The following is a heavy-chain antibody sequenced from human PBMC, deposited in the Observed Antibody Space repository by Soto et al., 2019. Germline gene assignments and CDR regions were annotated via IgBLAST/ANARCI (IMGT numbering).Heavy chain of an antibody. CDR2: IYYSGST. D-gene: IGHD1-1*01. V-gene: IGHV4-59*01. J-gene: IGHJ4*02. Sequence: SETLSLTCTVSGGYISSYYWSWIRQPPGKGLEWIGYIYYSGSTNYNPSLKSRVTISVDTSKNQFSLKLSSVTAADTAVYYCARSNWNLSPFDYWGQGTLVTVSS. CDR3: ARSNWNLSPFDY. CDR1: GGYISSYY.